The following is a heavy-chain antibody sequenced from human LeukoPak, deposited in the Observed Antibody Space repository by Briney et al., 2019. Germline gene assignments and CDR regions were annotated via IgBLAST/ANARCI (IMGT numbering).Heavy chain of an antibody. Sequence: GGSLRLSCAASGFTFSSYSMNWVRQAPGKGLEWVSSISSSSSYIYYADSVKGRFTISRDNAKSSLYLQMNSLRAEDTAVYYCASVRATTNYYYYYGMDVWGQGTTVTVSS. V-gene: IGHV3-21*01. CDR1: GFTFSSYS. CDR2: ISSSSSYI. CDR3: ASVRATTNYYYYYGMDV. J-gene: IGHJ6*02. D-gene: IGHD1-26*01.